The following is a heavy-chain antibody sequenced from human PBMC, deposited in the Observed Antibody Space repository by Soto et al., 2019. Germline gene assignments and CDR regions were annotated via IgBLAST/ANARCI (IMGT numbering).Heavy chain of an antibody. CDR1: GYTFTRYG. J-gene: IGHJ4*02. Sequence: ASVKFSCKSSGYTFTRYGMHWVRQAPGQRLEWMGWINAGNGNTKYSQKFQGRVTITRDTSASTAYMELSSLRSEDTAVYYCARDGSDSYGYDYWGQGTLVTVSS. V-gene: IGHV1-3*01. CDR3: ARDGSDSYGYDY. D-gene: IGHD5-18*01. CDR2: INAGNGNT.